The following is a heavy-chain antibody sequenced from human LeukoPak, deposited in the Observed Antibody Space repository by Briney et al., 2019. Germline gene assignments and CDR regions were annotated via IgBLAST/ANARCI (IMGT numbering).Heavy chain of an antibody. CDR1: GGSFSGYY. CDR2: INHSGST. V-gene: IGHV4-34*01. D-gene: IGHD1-26*01. Sequence: SETLPLTCAVYGGSFSGYYWSWIRQPPGKGLEWIGEINHSGSTNYNPSLKSRVTISVDTSKNQFSLKLSSVTAADTAVYYCARDRVGATAGFDYWGQGTLVTVSS. J-gene: IGHJ4*02. CDR3: ARDRVGATAGFDY.